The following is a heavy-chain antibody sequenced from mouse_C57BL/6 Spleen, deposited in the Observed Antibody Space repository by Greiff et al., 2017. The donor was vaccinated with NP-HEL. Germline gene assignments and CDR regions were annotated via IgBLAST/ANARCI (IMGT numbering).Heavy chain of an antibody. J-gene: IGHJ2*01. CDR1: GYAFSSSW. V-gene: IGHV1-82*01. CDR2: IYPGDGDT. D-gene: IGHD3-3*01. Sequence: QVQLQQSGPELVKPGASVKISCKASGYAFSSSWMNWVKQRPGKGLEWIGRIYPGDGDTNYNGKFKGKATLTADKSSSTAYMQLSGLTSEDSAVYCCARGGDEGGFDYWGQGTTLTVSS. CDR3: ARGGDEGGFDY.